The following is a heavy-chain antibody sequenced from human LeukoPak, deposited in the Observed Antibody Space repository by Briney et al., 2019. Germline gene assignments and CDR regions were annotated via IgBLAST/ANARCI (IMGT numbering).Heavy chain of an antibody. J-gene: IGHJ4*02. V-gene: IGHV1-18*01. CDR3: ARDWGSIKVIADY. CDR1: GFTFTSYG. D-gene: IGHD7-27*01. CDR2: ISSNNDNT. Sequence: ASVKVSCKATGFTFTSYGISWVRQAPGQGLEWMGWISSNNDNTNYAHKLQGRVTMTTDTSTSTAYMELRSLRSDDTALYFCARDWGSIKVIADYWGQGTLVTVSS.